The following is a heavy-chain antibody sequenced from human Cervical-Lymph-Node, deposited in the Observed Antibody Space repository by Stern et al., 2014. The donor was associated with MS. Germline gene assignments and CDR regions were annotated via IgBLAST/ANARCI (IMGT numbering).Heavy chain of an antibody. Sequence: MQLVESGGGVVQPGRSLRLSCAASGFTFSSYGMHWVRQAPGQGLEWVAVISYDGSNKYYADSVKGRFTISRDNSKNTLYLQMNSLRAEDTAVYYCAKVLYGTAMAVLDYWGQGTLVTVSS. CDR3: AKVLYGTAMAVLDY. V-gene: IGHV3-30*18. J-gene: IGHJ4*02. D-gene: IGHD5-18*01. CDR2: ISYDGSNK. CDR1: GFTFSSYG.